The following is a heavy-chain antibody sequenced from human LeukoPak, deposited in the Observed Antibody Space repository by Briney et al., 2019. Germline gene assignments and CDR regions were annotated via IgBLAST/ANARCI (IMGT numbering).Heavy chain of an antibody. CDR1: GGSISSNSCY. V-gene: IGHV4-39*02. Sequence: TSETLSLTCTVSGGSISSNSCYWGWIRQPPGKGLEWIGSIYYTGSTFYNPSLKSRVTISVDTSKNRFSLSLSAVTAADTAIYYCARDTRTAQGFDYWGQGILVTVSS. CDR3: ARDTRTAQGFDY. D-gene: IGHD2-15*01. J-gene: IGHJ4*02. CDR2: IYYTGST.